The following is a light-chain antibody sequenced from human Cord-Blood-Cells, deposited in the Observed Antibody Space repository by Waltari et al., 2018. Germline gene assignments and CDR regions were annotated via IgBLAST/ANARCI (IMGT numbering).Light chain of an antibody. CDR2: GKN. CDR3: NSRDSSGNHYV. Sequence: SSELTQDPAVSAALGQTVRITCQGDSLRRYHASWYQQKPGQAPVLVIYGKNNRPSGIPDRFSGSSSGNTASLTITGAQAEDEADYYCNSRDSSGNHYVFGTGTKVTVL. V-gene: IGLV3-19*01. CDR1: SLRRYH. J-gene: IGLJ1*01.